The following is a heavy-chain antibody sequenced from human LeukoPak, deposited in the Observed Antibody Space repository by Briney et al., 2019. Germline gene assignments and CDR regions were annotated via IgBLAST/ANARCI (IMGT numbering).Heavy chain of an antibody. V-gene: IGHV4-39*01. Sequence: PSETLSLTCTVSGGSISSSSYYWGWIRQPPGKGLERIGSIYYSGSTYYNPSLKSRVTISVDTSKNQFSLKLSSVTAADTAVYYCARLLREVATVTTNFDYWGQGTLVTVSS. J-gene: IGHJ4*02. CDR2: IYYSGST. CDR1: GGSISSSSYY. D-gene: IGHD4-17*01. CDR3: ARLLREVATVTTNFDY.